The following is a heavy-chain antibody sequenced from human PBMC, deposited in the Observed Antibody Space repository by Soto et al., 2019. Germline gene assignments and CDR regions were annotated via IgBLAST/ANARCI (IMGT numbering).Heavy chain of an antibody. D-gene: IGHD6-19*01. CDR3: ARDEALAVAGDFDY. CDR2: ISAYNGNT. CDR1: GYTFTSYG. V-gene: IGHV1-18*01. Sequence: GASVKVSCKASGYTFTSYGISWVRQAPGQGLEWMGWISAYNGNTNYAQKLQGRVTMTTDTSTSTAYMELRSLRSDDTAVYYCARDEALAVAGDFDYWGQGTLVTVSS. J-gene: IGHJ4*02.